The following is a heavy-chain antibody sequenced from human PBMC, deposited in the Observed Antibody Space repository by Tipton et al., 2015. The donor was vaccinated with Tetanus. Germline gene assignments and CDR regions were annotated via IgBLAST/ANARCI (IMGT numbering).Heavy chain of an antibody. Sequence: LRLSCALPGGSISRGAYSWSWVRQPPGKGLEWIGYIYDSGTTYSNPSLKSRVTISVGETKRQFSLNLTAVTAADPAVYYCARYNSYFYAMDVWGQGTTVTVSS. J-gene: IGHJ6*02. CDR2: IYDSGTT. CDR1: GGSISRGAYS. V-gene: IGHV4-30-2*01. D-gene: IGHD5-24*01. CDR3: ARYNSYFYAMDV.